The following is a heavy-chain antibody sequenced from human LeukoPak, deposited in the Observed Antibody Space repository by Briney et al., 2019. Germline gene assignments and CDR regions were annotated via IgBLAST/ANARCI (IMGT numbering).Heavy chain of an antibody. Sequence: GGSLRLSCAASGFTFSSYDMHWVRQAPGQGLEWVSYISSSGSPIYYADSVKGRFTISRDNAKNSLYLQMNSPRAEDTAVYYCASGDDYWGQGTLVTVSS. CDR3: ASGDDY. V-gene: IGHV3-48*03. CDR1: GFTFSSYD. CDR2: ISSSGSPI. D-gene: IGHD7-27*01. J-gene: IGHJ4*02.